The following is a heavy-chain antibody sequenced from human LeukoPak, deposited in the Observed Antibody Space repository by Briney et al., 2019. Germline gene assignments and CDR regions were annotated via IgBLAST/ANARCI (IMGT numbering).Heavy chain of an antibody. D-gene: IGHD3-9*01. CDR1: GDSISSYF. V-gene: IGHV4-4*07. CDR2: IYASGSA. Sequence: NPSETLSLTCTVSGDSISSYFWSWIRQPAGKGLEWIGRIYASGSANYNPSLKSRVIMSVDTSKNQFSLKLSSVTAADTAVYYCARVAYDILTGYLYYFDYWGQGTLVTVSS. J-gene: IGHJ4*02. CDR3: ARVAYDILTGYLYYFDY.